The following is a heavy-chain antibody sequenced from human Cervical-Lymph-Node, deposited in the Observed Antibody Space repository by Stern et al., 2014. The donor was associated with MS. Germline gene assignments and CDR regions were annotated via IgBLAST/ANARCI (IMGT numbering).Heavy chain of an antibody. Sequence: QLQLQESGPGLVKPSETLSLTCTVSGGSISGYYCSWIRQPPGKGLEWIGYISYSGGTIYNPSLTSRVTMSVATSKNQLSLQLSVVTAADTALYYCARLPDYYHRSDLKAYWGQGILVTVAS. V-gene: IGHV4-59*08. J-gene: IGHJ4*02. CDR2: ISYSGGT. CDR1: GGSISGYY. CDR3: ARLPDYYHRSDLKAY. D-gene: IGHD3-22*01.